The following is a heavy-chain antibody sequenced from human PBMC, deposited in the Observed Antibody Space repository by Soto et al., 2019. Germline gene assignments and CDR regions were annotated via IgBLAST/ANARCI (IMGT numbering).Heavy chain of an antibody. Sequence: GGSLRLSCAASGFTFSSYAMSWVRQAPGKGLEWVSAMSGDGGNTYYADSVKGRFTISRDNSKNTLYLQMNSLRAEDTAVYYCANKGYCSGGSCYSTDYWGQGTLVTVSS. CDR2: MSGDGGNT. D-gene: IGHD2-15*01. V-gene: IGHV3-23*01. CDR1: GFTFSSYA. J-gene: IGHJ4*02. CDR3: ANKGYCSGGSCYSTDY.